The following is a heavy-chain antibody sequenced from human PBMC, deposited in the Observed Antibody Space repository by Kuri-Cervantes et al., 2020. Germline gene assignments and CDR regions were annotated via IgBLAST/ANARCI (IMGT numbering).Heavy chain of an antibody. J-gene: IGHJ3*02. Sequence: LSLTCAASGFTFSSYGMHWVRQAPGKGLEWVAVIWYDGSNKYYADSVKGRFTISRDNAKNSLYLQMNSLRAEDTAVYYCATIKVRDDSFDIWGQGTMVTVSS. V-gene: IGHV3-33*03. D-gene: IGHD3-9*01. CDR3: ATIKVRDDSFDI. CDR1: GFTFSSYG. CDR2: IWYDGSNK.